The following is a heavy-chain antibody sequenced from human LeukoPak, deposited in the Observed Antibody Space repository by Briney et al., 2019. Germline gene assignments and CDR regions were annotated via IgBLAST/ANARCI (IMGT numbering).Heavy chain of an antibody. CDR3: AKSLAAARDY. D-gene: IGHD6-13*01. J-gene: IGHJ4*02. V-gene: IGHV3-23*01. Sequence: GGSLRLSCAASGFTFASRAMSWVRQAPGKRLEWVSSISSSGGSTYYADSVKGRFTISRDNSKNTLYLQVNSLRAEDTAVYYCAKSLAAARDYWGQGTLVTVSS. CDR2: ISSSGGST. CDR1: GFTFASRA.